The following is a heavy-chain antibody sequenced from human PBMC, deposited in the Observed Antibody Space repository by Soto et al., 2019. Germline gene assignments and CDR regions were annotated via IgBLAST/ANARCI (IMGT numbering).Heavy chain of an antibody. CDR1: GYTFTSYD. J-gene: IGHJ5*02. CDR2: MNPNSGNT. D-gene: IGHD6-6*01. CDR3: ASEQQLVRGYNWFDP. Sequence: QVQLVQSGAEVKKPGASVKVSCKASGYTFTSYDINWVRQATGHRLEWMGWMNPNSGNTGYAQKFQGRVTMTRNTSISTGDMELSSLRSKDTAVYYCASEQQLVRGYNWFDPWGQGTLVTVSS. V-gene: IGHV1-8*01.